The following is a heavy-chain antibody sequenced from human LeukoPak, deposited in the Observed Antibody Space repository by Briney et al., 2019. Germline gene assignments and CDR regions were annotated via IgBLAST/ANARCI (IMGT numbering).Heavy chain of an antibody. V-gene: IGHV5-51*01. CDR3: ARRRDYSDYTDAFDL. J-gene: IGHJ3*01. CDR2: IYPGDSDN. Sequence: GESLKISCKGSGYSFPNYWIGWVRQMPGKGLEWMGIIYPGDSDNRYSPSFQGQVTISADKSITTAYLQWRSLKASDTAMYYCARRRDYSDYTDAFDLWGQGTVVTVSS. D-gene: IGHD4-11*01. CDR1: GYSFPNYW.